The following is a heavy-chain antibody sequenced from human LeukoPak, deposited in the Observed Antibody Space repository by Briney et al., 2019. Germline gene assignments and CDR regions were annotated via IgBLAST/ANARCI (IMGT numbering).Heavy chain of an antibody. Sequence: RAGGSLRLSCAASGFTFSSYWMNWVRQAPGKGLEWVANIKQDGSEKHYVDSVKGRFTISRDNAMNSLYLQMNSLRAEDTAIYYCATSRTLDYWGQGTLLTVSS. CDR3: ATSRTLDY. J-gene: IGHJ4*02. V-gene: IGHV3-7*01. CDR2: IKQDGSEK. D-gene: IGHD3/OR15-3a*01. CDR1: GFTFSSYW.